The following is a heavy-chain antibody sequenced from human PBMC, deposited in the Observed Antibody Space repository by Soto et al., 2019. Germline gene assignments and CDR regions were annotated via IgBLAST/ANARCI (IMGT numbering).Heavy chain of an antibody. CDR3: ARDPSKFYYVSWVGYSDL. V-gene: IGHV3-30-3*01. CDR1: GFTFSSYA. Sequence: QVQLVESGGGVVQPGRSLRLSCAASGFTFSSYAMHWVRQAPGKGLEWVAVISYDGSNKYYADSVKGRFTISRDNSKNTLYLQMNSLRAEDTAVYYCARDPSKFYYVSWVGYSDLWGRGTLVTVSS. J-gene: IGHJ2*01. CDR2: ISYDGSNK. D-gene: IGHD3-10*01.